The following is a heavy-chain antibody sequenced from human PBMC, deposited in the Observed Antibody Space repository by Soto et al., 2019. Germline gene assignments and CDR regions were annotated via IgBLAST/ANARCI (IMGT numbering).Heavy chain of an antibody. Sequence: GGSLRLSCAASGFTFSSYAMHWVRQAPGKGLEWVAVISYDGSNKYYADSVKGRFTITRDNSKNTLYLQMNSLRAEDTAVYYCARDLIATAGIGYYDGMDVWGQGTTVTVSS. J-gene: IGHJ6*02. D-gene: IGHD6-13*01. CDR1: GFTFSSYA. V-gene: IGHV3-30*04. CDR2: ISYDGSNK. CDR3: ARDLIATAGIGYYDGMDV.